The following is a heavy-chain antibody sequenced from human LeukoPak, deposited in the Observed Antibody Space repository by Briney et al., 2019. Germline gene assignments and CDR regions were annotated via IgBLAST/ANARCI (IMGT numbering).Heavy chain of an antibody. J-gene: IGHJ4*02. CDR2: ISYDGSNE. CDR1: GFTFSSYG. CDR3: ASSRGYSYGPFDY. D-gene: IGHD5-18*01. V-gene: IGHV3-30*03. Sequence: GGSLRLSCAASGFTFSSYGMHWVRQAPGKGLEWVAVISYDGSNEYYADSVKGRFTISRDNSKDTLYLQMNSLRAEDTAVYYCASSRGYSYGPFDYWGQGTLVTVSS.